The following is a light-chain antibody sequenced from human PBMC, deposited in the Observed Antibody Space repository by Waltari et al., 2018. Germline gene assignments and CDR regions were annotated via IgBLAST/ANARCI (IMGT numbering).Light chain of an antibody. CDR2: SDS. CDR3: QVWDTASSHRI. Sequence: SYVVTQAPSVSVAPGKTATLTCGGNNIGNKAVHWYQQKPGQAPVLVIYSDSDRPSGIPERFSGSNSGSTATLTINRVEAGDEADYYCQVWDTASSHRIFGSGTKVTVL. V-gene: IGLV3-21*04. CDR1: NIGNKA. J-gene: IGLJ6*01.